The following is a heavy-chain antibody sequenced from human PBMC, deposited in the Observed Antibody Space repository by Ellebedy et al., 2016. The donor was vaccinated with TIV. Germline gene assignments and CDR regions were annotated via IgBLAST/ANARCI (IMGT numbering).Heavy chain of an antibody. Sequence: MPSETLSLTCVIFGDSVSSNSAVWNWIRQSPSRGLEWLGRTYYRSRWSNDYAVSVKGRITVNPDTSKNQFSLQLNSMTPEDTAVYYCARDGPSYYFDSWGQGILVTVSS. CDR3: ARDGPSYYFDS. CDR2: TYYRSRWSN. V-gene: IGHV6-1*01. D-gene: IGHD7-27*01. J-gene: IGHJ4*02. CDR1: GDSVSSNSAV.